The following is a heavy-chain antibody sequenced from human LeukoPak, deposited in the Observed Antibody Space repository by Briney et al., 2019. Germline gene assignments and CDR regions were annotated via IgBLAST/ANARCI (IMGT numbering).Heavy chain of an antibody. V-gene: IGHV3-23*01. CDR2: ISSSGGST. J-gene: IGHJ2*01. CDR1: GFTFSSYA. Sequence: GGSLRLSCAASGFTFSSYAMSWVRQAPGKRLEWVSTISSSGGSTYYAASVKGHFTISRDNSKNTLYLQMNSLRGEDTAVYYCAKAPESYWYFDLWGRGTLVAVSS. CDR3: AKAPESYWYFDL.